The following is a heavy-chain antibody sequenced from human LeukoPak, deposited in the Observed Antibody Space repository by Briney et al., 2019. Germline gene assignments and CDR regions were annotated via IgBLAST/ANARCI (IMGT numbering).Heavy chain of an antibody. D-gene: IGHD5/OR15-5a*01. CDR1: GFTFSDDW. V-gene: IGHV3-15*01. J-gene: IGHJ5*02. CDR3: TTFDSTIQYLDL. CDR2: IKSNSGGGKT. Sequence: GGSLRLSCAASGFTFSDDWMSWVRQAPGKGLEWVGGIKSNSGGGKTADAAPVKGRFTISRDDSQNTLYLQMDSLRTEDTAVYFCTTFDSTIQYLDLWGQGTLVTVSS.